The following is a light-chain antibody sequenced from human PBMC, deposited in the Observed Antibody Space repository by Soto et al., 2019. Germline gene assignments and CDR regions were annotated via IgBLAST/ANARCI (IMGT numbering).Light chain of an antibody. CDR2: AAS. Sequence: AIRMTQSPSSFSASTGDRVTITCRASQGISSYLAWYQQKPGKAPKLLIYAASTLQSGVPSRFSGSGSGTDFTLTISSLQPEDSATYYCQQSNSFPLTFGGGTKVDIK. CDR3: QQSNSFPLT. CDR1: QGISSY. V-gene: IGKV1-8*01. J-gene: IGKJ4*01.